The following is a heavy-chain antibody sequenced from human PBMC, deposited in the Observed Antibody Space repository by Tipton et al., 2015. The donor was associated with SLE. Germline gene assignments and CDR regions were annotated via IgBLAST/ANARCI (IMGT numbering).Heavy chain of an antibody. V-gene: IGHV5-51*01. D-gene: IGHD4-17*01. CDR3: ARHVPTMTTVSREDWYFDL. CDR2: IYPGDSDT. J-gene: IGHJ2*01. Sequence: VQLVQSGAEVKKPGESLKISCKGSGYSFTSYWIGWVRQMPGKGLEWMGIIYPGDSDTRYSPSFQGQATISADKSISTAYLQWSSLKASDTAMYYCARHVPTMTTVSREDWYFDLWGRGTLVTVSS. CDR1: GYSFTSYW.